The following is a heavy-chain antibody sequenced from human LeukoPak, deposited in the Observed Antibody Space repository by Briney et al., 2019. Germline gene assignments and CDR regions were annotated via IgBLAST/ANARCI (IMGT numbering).Heavy chain of an antibody. D-gene: IGHD1-1*01. CDR3: ARWDWKF. CDR2: ISGSGGST. J-gene: IGHJ4*02. CDR1: GFTFSSYT. V-gene: IGHV3-23*01. Sequence: GGSLRLSCAASGFTFSSYTMSWVRQAPGKGLEWVSAISGSGGSTNYADSVKGRFTISRDISMNTVYLQMNNLRAEDTAVYYCARWDWKFWGQGTLVTVSS.